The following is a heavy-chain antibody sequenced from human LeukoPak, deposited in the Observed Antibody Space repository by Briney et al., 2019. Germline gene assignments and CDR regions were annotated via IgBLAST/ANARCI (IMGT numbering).Heavy chain of an antibody. V-gene: IGHV7-4-1*02. CDR2: INIYTGKP. CDR1: GYTFNSYA. CDR3: STGDGYKLAY. Sequence: GASVKVSCKASGYTFNSYAMNWVRQAPGQGPEWMGWINIYTGKPTYARDFTRRFAFSLDTSVSTAYLQISSLKAEDTAMYFCSTGDGYKLAYWGQGTLVTVSS. D-gene: IGHD5-24*01. J-gene: IGHJ4*02.